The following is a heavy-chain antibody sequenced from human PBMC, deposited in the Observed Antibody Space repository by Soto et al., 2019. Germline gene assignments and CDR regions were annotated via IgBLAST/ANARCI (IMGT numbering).Heavy chain of an antibody. D-gene: IGHD2-8*02. Sequence: QVQLVESGGGVVQPGRSLRLSCAASGFTFSSYAMHWVRQAPGKGLEWVAVISYDGSNKYYADSVKGRFTISRDNSKNTLYLQMNSLRAEDTAVYYCARDGFPGAGGNDYGMDVWCHGTTVTVSS. CDR3: ARDGFPGAGGNDYGMDV. CDR1: GFTFSSYA. CDR2: ISYDGSNK. J-gene: IGHJ6*02. V-gene: IGHV3-30-3*01.